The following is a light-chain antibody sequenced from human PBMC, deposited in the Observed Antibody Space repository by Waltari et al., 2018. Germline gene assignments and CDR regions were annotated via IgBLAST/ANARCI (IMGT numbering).Light chain of an antibody. CDR2: WAS. CDR1: SVLHSSNNKNY. Sequence: SVLHSSNNKNYFAWYQQKPGQPPKLLIYWASTRKSGVPDRFGGSGSGTDFTLTISSLQAEDVAVYYCQQFQSHLRTFGQGTKVDIK. CDR3: QQFQSHLRT. J-gene: IGKJ1*01. V-gene: IGKV4-1*01.